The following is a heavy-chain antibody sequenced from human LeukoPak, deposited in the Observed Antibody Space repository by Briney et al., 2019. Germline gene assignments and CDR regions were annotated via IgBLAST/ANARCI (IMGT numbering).Heavy chain of an antibody. CDR3: ARARSPYDYGANSNYFDY. J-gene: IGHJ4*02. Sequence: GGSLRLSCAASGFTFSSYAMHWVRQAPGKGLEWVAVISYDGSNKYYADSVKGRFTISRDNSKNTLYLQMNSLRAEDTAVYYCARARSPYDYGANSNYFDYWGQGTLVTVSS. D-gene: IGHD4-23*01. V-gene: IGHV3-30-3*01. CDR2: ISYDGSNK. CDR1: GFTFSSYA.